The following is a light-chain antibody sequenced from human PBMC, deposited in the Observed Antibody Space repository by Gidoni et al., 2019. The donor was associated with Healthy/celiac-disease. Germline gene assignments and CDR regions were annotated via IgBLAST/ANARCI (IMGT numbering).Light chain of an antibody. CDR3: AAWDDSLNGPV. J-gene: IGLJ3*02. V-gene: IGLV1-44*01. Sequence: QSVLTQPPSASGTHGQRVTISCSGSSSNIGSNTVNWYQQLPGTAPKLLIYSNNQRLSGVPDRFSGSKSGTSASLAISGLQSEDEADYYCAAWDDSLNGPVFGGGTKLTVL. CDR2: SNN. CDR1: SSNIGSNT.